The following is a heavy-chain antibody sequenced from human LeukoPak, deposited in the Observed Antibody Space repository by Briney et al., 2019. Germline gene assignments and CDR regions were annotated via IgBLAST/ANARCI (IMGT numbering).Heavy chain of an antibody. J-gene: IGHJ4*02. V-gene: IGHV3-48*03. CDR2: IRSSGSTI. D-gene: IGHD6-19*01. CDR1: GFTFSSYG. Sequence: PGGSLRLSCAASGFTFSSYGMNWVRQAPGKGLEWVSYIRSSGSTIYYADSVKGRFTISRDNAKNSLYLQMNSLRAEDTAVYYCARGDTSGWSDYWGPGTLVTVSS. CDR3: ARGDTSGWSDY.